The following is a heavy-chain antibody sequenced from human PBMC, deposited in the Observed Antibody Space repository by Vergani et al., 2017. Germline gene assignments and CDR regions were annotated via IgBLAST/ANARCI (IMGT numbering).Heavy chain of an antibody. V-gene: IGHV4-59*01. CDR2: IYYSGST. CDR3: ARGSPKVRRVIAWFDP. J-gene: IGHJ5*02. CDR1: GGSISSYY. Sequence: QVQLQESGPGLVKPSETLSLTCTVSGGSISSYYWSWIRQPPGKGLEWIGFIYYSGSTNSNASLKSRVTISVDTSKNQFSLKLSSVTAADTAVYYCARGSPKVRRVIAWFDPWGQGTLVTVSS. D-gene: IGHD3-10*01.